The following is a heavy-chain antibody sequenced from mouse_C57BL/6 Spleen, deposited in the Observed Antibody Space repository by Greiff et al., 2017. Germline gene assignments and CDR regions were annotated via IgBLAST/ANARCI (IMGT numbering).Heavy chain of an antibody. CDR2: IHPNSGST. Sequence: VQLQQPGAELVKPGASVKLSCKASGYTFTSYWMNWVKPRPGQGLEWIGMIHPNSGSTNYNEKFKSKATLTVDKSSSPAYMQLSSLTSEDSAVYYCARNYGYFDYWGQGTTLTVSS. V-gene: IGHV1-64*01. J-gene: IGHJ2*01. CDR3: ARNYGYFDY. CDR1: GYTFTSYW. D-gene: IGHD1-1*02.